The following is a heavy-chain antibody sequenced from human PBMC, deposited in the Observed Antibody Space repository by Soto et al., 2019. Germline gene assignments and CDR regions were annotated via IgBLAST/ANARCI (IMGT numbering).Heavy chain of an antibody. CDR2: ISFDGSNK. Sequence: GGSLRLSCAASRFTFSSYAMHWVRQAPGKGLEWVALISFDGSNKYYADSVKGRFTISRDNSKNTLYLQMNSLRAEDTAVYYCARSYYDFWSGSVRLYYYYGMDVSGQGTTVTVS. CDR1: RFTFSSYA. V-gene: IGHV3-30-3*01. CDR3: ARSYYDFWSGSVRLYYYYGMDV. J-gene: IGHJ6*02. D-gene: IGHD3-3*01.